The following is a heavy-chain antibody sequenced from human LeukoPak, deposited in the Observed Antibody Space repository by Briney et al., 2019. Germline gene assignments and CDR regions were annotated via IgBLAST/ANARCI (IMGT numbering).Heavy chain of an antibody. V-gene: IGHV3-21*01. CDR3: ARGAAATSHDY. Sequence: GGSLRLSCAASGFTFSSYSMNWVRQAPGKGLEWVSSISSSSSYIYYADSVKGRFTISRDNAKNSLYLQMNGLRAEDTAVYYCARGAAATSHDYWGQGTLVTVSS. CDR1: GFTFSSYS. CDR2: ISSSSSYI. D-gene: IGHD2-15*01. J-gene: IGHJ4*02.